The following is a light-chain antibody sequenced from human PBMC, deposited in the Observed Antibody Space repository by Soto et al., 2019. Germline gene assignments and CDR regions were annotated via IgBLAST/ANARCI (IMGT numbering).Light chain of an antibody. V-gene: IGLV2-14*01. CDR1: SSDVGGYNF. Sequence: QSVLTQPASVSGSPGQSITISCTGTSSDVGGYNFVSWYQQHPGKASKLMIYDVNNRPSGVSNRFSGSKSDNTASLTISGLQSEDEADYYCSSYKDSSTLVVFGGGTKLTVL. CDR2: DVN. CDR3: SSYKDSSTLVV. J-gene: IGLJ2*01.